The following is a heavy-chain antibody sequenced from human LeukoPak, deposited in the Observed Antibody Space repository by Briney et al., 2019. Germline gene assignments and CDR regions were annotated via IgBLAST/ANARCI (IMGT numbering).Heavy chain of an antibody. CDR2: IRPKSDGGTA. Sequence: GGFLRLSCTTSGFTFRDQFITWFRQAPGKGLEWVAFIRPKSDGGTAEYAASVKGRFTMSRDDSRSIAYLDMNSLKTEDTAVYYCDNRGYWGQGTLVTVSS. D-gene: IGHD2/OR15-2a*01. J-gene: IGHJ4*02. CDR3: DNRGY. CDR1: GFTFRDQF. V-gene: IGHV3-49*03.